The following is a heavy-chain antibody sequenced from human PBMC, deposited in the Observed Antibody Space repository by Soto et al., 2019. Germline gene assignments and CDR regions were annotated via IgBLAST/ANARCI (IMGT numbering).Heavy chain of an antibody. CDR1: GFSFDDYA. CDR2: ISWNSGRI. CDR3: AKDIEVDCSGGSCYPS. J-gene: IGHJ4*02. D-gene: IGHD2-15*01. Sequence: EVQLVESGGGLVQPGRSLRLSCAASGFSFDDYAMHWVRQAPGKGLEWVSGISWNSGRIGYADSVKGRFTISRNNAKKSLYLQMNSLRAEDTAVYYCAKDIEVDCSGGSCYPSWGQGTPVTVSS. V-gene: IGHV3-9*01.